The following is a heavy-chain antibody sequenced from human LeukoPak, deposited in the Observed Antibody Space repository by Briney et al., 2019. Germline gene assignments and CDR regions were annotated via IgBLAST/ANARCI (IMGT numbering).Heavy chain of an antibody. CDR3: ASREVVSPPDGYGMDV. D-gene: IGHD4-23*01. CDR2: IIPILGIA. CDR1: GGTFSSYT. Sequence: GASVKVSCKASGGTFSSYTISWVRQAPGQGLEWMGRIIPILGIANCAQKFQGRVTITADKSTSTAYMELSSLRSEDTAVYYCASREVVSPPDGYGMDVWGQGTTVTVSS. J-gene: IGHJ6*02. V-gene: IGHV1-69*02.